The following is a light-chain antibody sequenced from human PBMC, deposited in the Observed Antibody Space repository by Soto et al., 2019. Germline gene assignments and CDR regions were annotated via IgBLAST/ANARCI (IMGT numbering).Light chain of an antibody. CDR2: EVS. V-gene: IGLV2-14*01. Sequence: QSVLIQPASMSGSPGQSITISYTGTSSDVGGSNYVSWYQHHPHRAPKLLIYEVSYRPSGVSNRFSGPKSDNTASLTISGLQAEDEADYYCSSYTSSNTLEVFGSGTKVTVL. CDR1: SSDVGGSNY. CDR3: SSYTSSNTLEV. J-gene: IGLJ1*01.